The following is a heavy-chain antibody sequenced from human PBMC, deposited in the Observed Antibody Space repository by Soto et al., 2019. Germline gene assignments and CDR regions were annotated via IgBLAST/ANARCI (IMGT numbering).Heavy chain of an antibody. CDR1: GGSISSGGYY. J-gene: IGHJ4*02. CDR3: ARAPTVVTPYDY. D-gene: IGHD4-17*01. Sequence: PSETLSITCTVSGGSISSGGYYWSWIRQPPGKGLEWIGYIYYSGSTYYNPSLKSRVTISVDTSKNQFSLKLSSVTAADTAVYYCARAPTVVTPYDYWGQGTLVTVSS. V-gene: IGHV4-30-4*08. CDR2: IYYSGST.